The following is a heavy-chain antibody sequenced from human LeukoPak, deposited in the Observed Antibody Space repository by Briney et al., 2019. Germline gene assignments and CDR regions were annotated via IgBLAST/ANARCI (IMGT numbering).Heavy chain of an antibody. J-gene: IGHJ3*02. V-gene: IGHV4-4*02. CDR1: GGSISSSNW. Sequence: SETLSLTCAVSGGSISSSNWWSRVRQPPGKGLEWIGEIYHSGSTNYNPSLKSRVTISVDTSKNQFSLKLSSVTAADTAVYYCARPPEAGTTRKAFDIWGQGTMVTVSS. CDR3: ARPPEAGTTRKAFDI. CDR2: IYHSGST. D-gene: IGHD1-7*01.